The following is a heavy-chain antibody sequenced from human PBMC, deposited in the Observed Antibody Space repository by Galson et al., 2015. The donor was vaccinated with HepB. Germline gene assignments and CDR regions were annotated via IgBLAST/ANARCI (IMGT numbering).Heavy chain of an antibody. CDR2: IRGKPNNCAT. CDR1: GFTFSGSD. J-gene: IGHJ4*02. Sequence: SLRLSCAASGFTFSGSDVHWVRQASGKGLEWVGHIRGKPNNCATAYAASVKGRFTISRDDSETTAYLQMSTLRTGDTAVYYCFGEGGYWGQGTLVTASS. CDR3: FGEGGY. D-gene: IGHD3-3*01. V-gene: IGHV3-73*01.